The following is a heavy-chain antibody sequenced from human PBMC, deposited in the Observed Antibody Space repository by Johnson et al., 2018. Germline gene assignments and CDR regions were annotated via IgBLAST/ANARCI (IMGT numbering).Heavy chain of an antibody. J-gene: IGHJ3*02. CDR2: MNPNRGNT. CDR3: ASLRDTARGDAFDI. Sequence: QVQLVESGAEVKKPGASVKVSCQASGYTFTSYDINWVRQATGQGLEWMGWMNPNRGNTGYAQKFQGRVTMTRNTSISTADMGLSSLRSEDTAVDSCASLRDTARGDAFDIWGQGTMVTVSS. V-gene: IGHV1-8*01. CDR1: GYTFTSYD. D-gene: IGHD5-18*01.